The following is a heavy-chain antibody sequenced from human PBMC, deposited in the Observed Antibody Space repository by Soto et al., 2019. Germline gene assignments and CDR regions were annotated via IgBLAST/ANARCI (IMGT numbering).Heavy chain of an antibody. J-gene: IGHJ6*02. CDR3: ARTKGGGPPYYRMDV. CDR2: IIPVLGTA. Sequence: VQLVQSVAEVRKPGSSVKVSCKASGGTFNSFAFSWVRQAPGQGLEWMGGIIPVLGTADDAQKFQGRITITADESTSTAYMELSSLRSEDTAVYYCARTKGGGPPYYRMDVWGQGTTVTVSS. D-gene: IGHD1-26*01. CDR1: GGTFNSFA. V-gene: IGHV1-69*01.